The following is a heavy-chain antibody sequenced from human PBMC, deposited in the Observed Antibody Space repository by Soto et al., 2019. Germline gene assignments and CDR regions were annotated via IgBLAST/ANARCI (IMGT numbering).Heavy chain of an antibody. V-gene: IGHV1-69*01. CDR3: ARGSHYLSTGYYFDT. J-gene: IGHJ5*02. D-gene: IGHD6-25*01. CDR2: LVPVFGTP. CDR1: GGVFSNYA. Sequence: QVQLVQSGAEVKQPGSSVKVSCKASGGVFSNYALTWVRQAPGQGPEWVGGLVPVFGTPNYAPKFQGRVTVTAVESPRTGYLELSPLTSADTAIYFFARGSHYLSTGYYFDTWGQGTLVIVSS.